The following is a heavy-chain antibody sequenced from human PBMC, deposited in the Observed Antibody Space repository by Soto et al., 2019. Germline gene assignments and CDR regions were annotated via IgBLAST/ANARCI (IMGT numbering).Heavy chain of an antibody. J-gene: IGHJ4*02. CDR1: GFTFSSYE. D-gene: IGHD3-3*01. V-gene: IGHV3-48*03. CDR2: ITARGDRI. CDR3: ARFWSDY. Sequence: GGSLRLSCAASGFTFSSYEMNWVRQAPGKGLEWLSFITARGDRIYYAGSVKGRFTISRDNAKNSLYLQMSSLRAEDTAVYYCARFWSDYWGQGTLVTVSS.